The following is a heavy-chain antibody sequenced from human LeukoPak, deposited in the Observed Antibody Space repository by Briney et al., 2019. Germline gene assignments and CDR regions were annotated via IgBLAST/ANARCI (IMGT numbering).Heavy chain of an antibody. CDR3: ARGVEPLAANTLAY. Sequence: GGSLRLSCAASGFTVITNDMTWVRQAPGKGLEWVSVLYSDGNTKYADSVQGRFTISRDNSKNTLYLELNSLSPDDTAVYYCARGVEPLAANTLAYWGQGTLVTVSS. J-gene: IGHJ4*02. CDR1: GFTVITND. D-gene: IGHD1-14*01. CDR2: LYSDGNT. V-gene: IGHV3-53*01.